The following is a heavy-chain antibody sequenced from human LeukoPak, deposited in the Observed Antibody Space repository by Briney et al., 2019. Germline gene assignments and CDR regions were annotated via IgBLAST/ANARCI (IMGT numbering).Heavy chain of an antibody. CDR3: ARDIVVVPAANYYYGMDV. J-gene: IGHJ6*02. Sequence: GASVKVSCKASGYTFTSYDINWVRQATGQGLEWMGWMNPNSGNTGYAQKFQGRVTMTRNTSISTAYMELSSLRSEDTAVYYCARDIVVVPAANYYYGMDVWGRGTTVTVSS. D-gene: IGHD2-2*01. CDR2: MNPNSGNT. CDR1: GYTFTSYD. V-gene: IGHV1-8*01.